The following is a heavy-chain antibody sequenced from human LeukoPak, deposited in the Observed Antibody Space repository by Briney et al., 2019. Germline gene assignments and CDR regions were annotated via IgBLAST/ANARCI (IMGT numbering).Heavy chain of an antibody. D-gene: IGHD3-22*01. CDR2: INPNSGGT. CDR1: GYTFTGYY. J-gene: IGHJ5*02. V-gene: IGHV1-2*02. Sequence: ASVKVSCKASGYTFTGYYMHCVRQAPGQGLEWMEWINPNSGGTNYAQKFQGRVTMTRDTSISTVYMELSSLRSEDTAVYYCARRADSSGNQYNWFDPWGQGTLVTVSS. CDR3: ARRADSSGNQYNWFDP.